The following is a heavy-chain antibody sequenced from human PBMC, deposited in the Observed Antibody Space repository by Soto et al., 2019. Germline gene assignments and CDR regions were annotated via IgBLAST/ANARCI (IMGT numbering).Heavy chain of an antibody. Sequence: EVQLVESGGGLVQPGGSLRLSCATSGFTFSDYWMHWVRQAPGKGLVWVSQIKGDGSNIKYADSVKGRFTISRDNAKSTMYLQMNSLRDEDTAVYYCARDDSGPMMCEYLGQGNLVTVSS. J-gene: IGHJ4*02. V-gene: IGHV3-74*01. CDR1: GFTFSDYW. CDR2: IKGDGSNI. D-gene: IGHD6-19*01. CDR3: ARDDSGPMMCEY.